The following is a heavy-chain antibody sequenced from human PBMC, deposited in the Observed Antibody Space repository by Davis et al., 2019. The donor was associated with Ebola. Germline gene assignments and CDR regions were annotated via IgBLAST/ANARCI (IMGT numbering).Heavy chain of an antibody. CDR1: GFTFSSYS. V-gene: IGHV3-21*01. D-gene: IGHD2-8*01. CDR3: ARLMTRYYGMDV. CDR2: ISSSSSYI. J-gene: IGHJ6*02. Sequence: PGGSLRLSCAASGFTFSSYSMNWVRQAPGKGLEWVSSISSSSSYIYYADSVKGRFTISRDNAKNSLYLQMNSLRAEDTAVYYCARLMTRYYGMDVWGQGTTVTVSS.